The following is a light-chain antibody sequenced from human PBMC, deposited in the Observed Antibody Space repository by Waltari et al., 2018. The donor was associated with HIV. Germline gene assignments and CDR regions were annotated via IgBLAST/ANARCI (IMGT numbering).Light chain of an antibody. Sequence: ETLMTQSPATASASPGEGVTLFRRASQTVGTNVAWYTQKVGQATRLLVFGASTRATAIPNRLHGSGSGTEFTLTLNSLQSEDFGVYYCQEYNRWPWTFGQGTRVEV. CDR2: GAS. J-gene: IGKJ1*01. V-gene: IGKV3-15*01. CDR1: QTVGTN. CDR3: QEYNRWPWT.